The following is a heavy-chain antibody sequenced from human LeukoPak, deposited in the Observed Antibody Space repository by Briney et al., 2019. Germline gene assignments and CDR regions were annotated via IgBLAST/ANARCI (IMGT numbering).Heavy chain of an antibody. V-gene: IGHV3-53*01. J-gene: IGHJ4*02. Sequence: GGSLRLSCAASGFTVTSNYMSWVRQAPGKGLEWVSVIYDDGSAYYADSVKGRFTISRDNAKNSLYLQMNSLRAEDTAVYYCARDPPYLRDFHSYRNLDYWGQGTLVTVSS. D-gene: IGHD3-9*01. CDR3: ARDPPYLRDFHSYRNLDY. CDR1: GFTVTSNY. CDR2: IYDDGSA.